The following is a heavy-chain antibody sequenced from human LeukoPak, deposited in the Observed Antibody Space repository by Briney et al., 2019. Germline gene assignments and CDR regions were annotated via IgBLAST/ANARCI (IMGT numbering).Heavy chain of an antibody. CDR2: IYYSGST. J-gene: IGHJ4*02. CDR1: GGSVSSGSYY. Sequence: SETLSLTCTVSGGSVSSGSYYWSWIRQPPGKGLEWIGYIYYSGSTNYNPSLKSRVTISVDTSKNQFSLKLSSVTAADTAVYYCASGKERVDYWGQGTLVTVSS. CDR3: ASGKERVDY. V-gene: IGHV4-61*01. D-gene: IGHD5-24*01.